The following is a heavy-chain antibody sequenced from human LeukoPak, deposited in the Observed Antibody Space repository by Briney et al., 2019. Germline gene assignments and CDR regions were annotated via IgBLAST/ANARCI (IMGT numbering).Heavy chain of an antibody. CDR1: GFTFSDYY. J-gene: IGHJ4*02. Sequence: PGGSLRLSCAGSGFTFSDYYMTWIRQTPGKGLEWVSYISGSGRDISYADSVKGRFTISRDNAKSSLYLQMNSLRAEDTAVYYCSRDPRLVDYWGQGTLVTVSS. V-gene: IGHV3-11*01. D-gene: IGHD6-25*01. CDR2: ISGSGRDI. CDR3: SRDPRLVDY.